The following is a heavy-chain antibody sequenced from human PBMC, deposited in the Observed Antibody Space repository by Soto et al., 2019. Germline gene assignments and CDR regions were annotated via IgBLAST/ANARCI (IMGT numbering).Heavy chain of an antibody. CDR3: ASGSGSWYLGMDV. J-gene: IGHJ6*02. Sequence: GGSLRLSCAASGFTFSSYGMHWVRQAPGKGLEWVAVIWYDGSNKYYADSVKGRFTISRDNSKNTLYLQMNSLRAEDTAVYYCASGSGSWYLGMDVWGQGTTVTVSS. D-gene: IGHD6-13*01. CDR2: IWYDGSNK. CDR1: GFTFSSYG. V-gene: IGHV3-33*01.